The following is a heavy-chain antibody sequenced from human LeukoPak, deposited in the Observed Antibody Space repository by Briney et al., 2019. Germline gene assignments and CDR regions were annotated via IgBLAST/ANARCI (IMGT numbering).Heavy chain of an antibody. J-gene: IGHJ3*02. Sequence: QAGGSLRLSCAASGFTFSSYWMHWVRQAPGKGLVWVSRINSDRSSTSYADSVKGRFTISRDNAKNTLYLQMNSLRAEDTAVYYCARVRVWGSYRSPKGNGDAFDIWGQGTMVTVSS. CDR2: INSDRSST. D-gene: IGHD3-16*02. V-gene: IGHV3-74*01. CDR3: ARVRVWGSYRSPKGNGDAFDI. CDR1: GFTFSSYW.